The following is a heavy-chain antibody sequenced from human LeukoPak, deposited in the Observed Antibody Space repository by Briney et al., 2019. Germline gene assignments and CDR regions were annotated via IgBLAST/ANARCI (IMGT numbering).Heavy chain of an antibody. J-gene: IGHJ4*02. CDR3: ASGIDEWLMRY. D-gene: IGHD3-3*01. CDR1: GGTFASDA. CDR2: ITPMMETA. Sequence: SVKVSCKASGGTFASDAISWVRKAPGQGLEWMGGITPMMETADYGERFKDRVTITTDEATSTAYMELSSLRSEDTAVYYCASGIDEWLMRYWGQGTLVTVSS. V-gene: IGHV1-69*05.